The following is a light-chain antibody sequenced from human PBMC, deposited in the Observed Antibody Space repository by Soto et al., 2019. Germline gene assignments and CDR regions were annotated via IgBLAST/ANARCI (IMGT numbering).Light chain of an antibody. Sequence: EIVLTQSPGTLSLSPGERATLSCRASQSVSSSYLAWYQQKPGQAPRLLIYVASSRATGIPDSFSGSESGTDFTLTISRLEPEDFAVYYCQQYGSSLLTFGGGTKVEIK. CDR1: QSVSSSY. CDR2: VAS. J-gene: IGKJ4*01. V-gene: IGKV3-20*01. CDR3: QQYGSSLLT.